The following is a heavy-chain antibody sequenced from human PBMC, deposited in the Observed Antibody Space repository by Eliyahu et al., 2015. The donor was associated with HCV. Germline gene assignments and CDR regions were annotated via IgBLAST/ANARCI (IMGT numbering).Heavy chain of an antibody. CDR2: IYYSGNT. Sequence: QVQLQESGPGLVKTSQTLSLTCTVSGGSISSGDYYWSWIRQPPGKGLEWIGYIYYSGNTYYNPSLKSRVTISVDTSKNQFSLKLSSVNAADTAVYYCARAPITVMVVVIGQDAFDIWGQGTMVTVSS. CDR1: GGSISSGDYY. CDR3: ARAPITVMVVVIGQDAFDI. D-gene: IGHD3-22*01. V-gene: IGHV4-30-4*08. J-gene: IGHJ3*02.